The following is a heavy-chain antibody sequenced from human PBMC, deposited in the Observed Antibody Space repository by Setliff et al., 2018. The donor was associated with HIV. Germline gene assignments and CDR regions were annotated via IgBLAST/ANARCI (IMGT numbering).Heavy chain of an antibody. V-gene: IGHV4-59*11. CDR2: IHYSGIT. CDR1: RDSINGHW. D-gene: IGHD3-9*01. Sequence: SETLSLTCTVSRDSINGHWWSWIRLPPGKGLEWTGSIHYSGITHYNPSLKSRLTMSVDTSKNQVSLKLTSVTAADTAVYYCARYKCINFACVGFDIWGQGTVVTVSS. J-gene: IGHJ3*02. CDR3: ARYKCINFACVGFDI.